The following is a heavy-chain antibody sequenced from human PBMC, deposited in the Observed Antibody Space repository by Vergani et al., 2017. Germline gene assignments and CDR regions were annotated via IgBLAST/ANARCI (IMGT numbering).Heavy chain of an antibody. J-gene: IGHJ4*02. V-gene: IGHV1-46*03. CDR2: INPRGGST. CDR3: ARAIVGATTFDY. Sequence: QVQLVQSGAEVKKPGASVKVSCKASGYTFTSDYMHWVRQAPGQGLEWTGIINPRGGSTSYAQKFQGRVTMTRDTSTSTVYMGLSSLRSEDTAVYYCARAIVGATTFDYWGQGTLVTVS. CDR1: GYTFTSDY. D-gene: IGHD1-26*01.